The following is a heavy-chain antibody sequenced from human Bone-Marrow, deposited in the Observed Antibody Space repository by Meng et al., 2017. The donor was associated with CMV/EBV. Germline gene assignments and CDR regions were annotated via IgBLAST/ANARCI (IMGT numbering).Heavy chain of an antibody. J-gene: IGHJ4*02. CDR3: AKGYGSGSCVDY. D-gene: IGHD3-10*01. CDR2: IYTDGTST. CDR1: GFTFSSYA. Sequence: GESLKISCAASGFTFSSYAMTWVRQAPGKGLKWVSVIYTDGTSTYCADSVKGRFTISRDNSKNTLYLQMNSLRAEDTAVYYCAKGYGSGSCVDYWGQGTLVTVSS. V-gene: IGHV3-23*03.